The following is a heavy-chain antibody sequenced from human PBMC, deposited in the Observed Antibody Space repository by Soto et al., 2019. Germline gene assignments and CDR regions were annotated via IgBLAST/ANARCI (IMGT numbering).Heavy chain of an antibody. CDR1: GYSFTIYC. CDR2: IDPSDSYT. D-gene: IGHD2-2*01. V-gene: IGHV5-10-1*01. J-gene: IGHJ6*02. Sequence: GESLKISCKGSGYSFTIYCISWVLQMPWKGLEWMGRIDPSDSYTNYSPSFQGHVTISADKSISTAYLQWSSLKASDTAMYYCARHLPLIVVVPAATSYGMDVWGQGTTVTVSS. CDR3: ARHLPLIVVVPAATSYGMDV.